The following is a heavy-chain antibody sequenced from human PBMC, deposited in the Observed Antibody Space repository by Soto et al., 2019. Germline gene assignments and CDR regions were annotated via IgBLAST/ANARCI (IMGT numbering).Heavy chain of an antibody. V-gene: IGHV3-43*01. Sequence: GGSLRLSCAASGFTFDDYTMHWVRQAPGKGLEWVSLISWDGGSTYYADSVKGRFTISRDNSKNSLYLQMNSLRTEDTALYYCAKDQLAVAAYYYGMDVWGQGTTVTVSS. CDR3: AKDQLAVAAYYYGMDV. CDR2: ISWDGGST. CDR1: GFTFDDYT. D-gene: IGHD6-19*01. J-gene: IGHJ6*02.